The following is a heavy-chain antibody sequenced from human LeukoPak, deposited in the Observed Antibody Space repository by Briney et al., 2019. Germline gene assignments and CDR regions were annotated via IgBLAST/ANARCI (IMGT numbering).Heavy chain of an antibody. D-gene: IGHD6-13*01. J-gene: IGHJ4*02. Sequence: ASVNVSCKASGYTFISCYIHCVPHAPGYWLEWLLIINPSGGNTSYAEKFQGRVTMTRDMSTSTVHMELSSLRSEDTAVYYCAREPGIAGRYYFDYWGQGTLVTVSS. CDR2: INPSGGNT. V-gene: IGHV1-46*01. CDR3: AREPGIAGRYYFDY. CDR1: GYTFISCY.